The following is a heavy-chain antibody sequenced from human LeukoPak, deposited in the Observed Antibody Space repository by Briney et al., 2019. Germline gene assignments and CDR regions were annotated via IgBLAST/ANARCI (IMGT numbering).Heavy chain of an antibody. D-gene: IGHD1-26*01. CDR1: GFTFDEYG. V-gene: IGHV3-20*04. Sequence: GGSLRLSCAASGFTFDEYGMSWVRQAPGKGLEWVSGINWNGGSTGYADSVKGRFTIYRDNAKNSLYLQMNSLRAEDTAVYYCAQGGSPGALDYWGRGTLVTVSS. J-gene: IGHJ4*02. CDR2: INWNGGST. CDR3: AQGGSPGALDY.